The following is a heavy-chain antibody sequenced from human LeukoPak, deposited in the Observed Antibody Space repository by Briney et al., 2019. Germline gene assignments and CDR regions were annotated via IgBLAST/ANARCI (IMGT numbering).Heavy chain of an antibody. CDR3: ARGDNYDILTGYQTPSHLSDY. Sequence: ASVKVSCKASGYTFTSYYMHWVRQAPGQGLEWMGWINPNSGDTNFAQKFQGRVTTTRDTSISTAYMELSSLRSDDTAVYYCARGDNYDILTGYQTPSHLSDYWGQGTLVTVSS. J-gene: IGHJ4*02. CDR1: GYTFTSYY. V-gene: IGHV1-2*02. CDR2: INPNSGDT. D-gene: IGHD3-9*01.